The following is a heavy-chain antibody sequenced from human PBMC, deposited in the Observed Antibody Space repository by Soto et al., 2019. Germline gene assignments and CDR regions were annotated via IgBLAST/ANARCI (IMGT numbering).Heavy chain of an antibody. CDR2: IYDSGST. J-gene: IGHJ6*02. Sequence: SENLSLTCTVSGGSISSFYWSWIRQPPGKGLEWIGYIYDSGSTNYNPSLKSRVTISVDTSKNQFSLKLNSVTAADTAVYYCARDGLLWFAEGTGTYAMDVCGPGTTVTFS. V-gene: IGHV4-59*01. CDR3: ARDGLLWFAEGTGTYAMDV. CDR1: GGSISSFY. D-gene: IGHD3-10*01.